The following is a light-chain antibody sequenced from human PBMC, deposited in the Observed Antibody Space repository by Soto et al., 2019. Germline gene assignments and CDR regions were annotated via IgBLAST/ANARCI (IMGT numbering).Light chain of an antibody. Sequence: DVQMTQSPSSLSASVGDRVTITCRTSQSITTYLNWYQHKAGKSPKLLIYETSSLHSGVSSRFSGSGSGTEFTLTISSLQPEDFATYYCQQTYIIPQTFGQGTKLEI. CDR1: QSITTY. CDR3: QQTYIIPQT. V-gene: IGKV1-39*01. CDR2: ETS. J-gene: IGKJ2*01.